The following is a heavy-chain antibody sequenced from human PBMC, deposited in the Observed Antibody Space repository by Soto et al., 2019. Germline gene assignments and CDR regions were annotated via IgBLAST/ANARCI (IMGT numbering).Heavy chain of an antibody. Sequence: SDTLSLTCTVSGGSISRSSSYWGWIRQPPGKGLEWIGNIFYSGSSYYNPSLKSRVIISVDTSKNQFSLKLSSVTAADTAVYYCARGHGGSGWYYTWFDPWGQETLVTVSS. CDR1: GGSISRSSSY. V-gene: IGHV4-39*01. CDR3: ARGHGGSGWYYTWFDP. J-gene: IGHJ5*02. CDR2: IFYSGSS. D-gene: IGHD6-19*01.